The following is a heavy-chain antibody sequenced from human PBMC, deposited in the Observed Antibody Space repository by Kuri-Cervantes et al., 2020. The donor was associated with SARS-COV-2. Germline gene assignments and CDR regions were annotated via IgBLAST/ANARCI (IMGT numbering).Heavy chain of an antibody. CDR3: ARETGWYMDV. D-gene: IGHD1-1*01. CDR2: FDPEDGET. Sequence: ASVKVSCKVSGYTLTELSMHWVRQAPGKGLEWMGGFDPEDGETIYAQKLQGRVTMTTDTSTSTAYMELRSLRSDDTAVYYCARETGWYMDVWGKGTTVTVSS. J-gene: IGHJ6*03. V-gene: IGHV1-24*01. CDR1: GYTLTELS.